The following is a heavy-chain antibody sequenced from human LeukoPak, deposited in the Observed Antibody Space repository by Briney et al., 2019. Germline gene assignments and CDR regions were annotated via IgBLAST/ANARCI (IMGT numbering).Heavy chain of an antibody. CDR2: IYYSGTT. V-gene: IGHV4-39*07. Sequence: PSETLSLTCTVSGVSISSSSYYWGWIRQPPGKGLEWIGTIYYSGTTYYNPSLKSRVTISVDTSKNQFSLKLRSVTAADTAVYYCARGNGVSGGWYGYYFDYWGQGTLVTVSS. CDR3: ARGNGVSGGWYGYYFDY. J-gene: IGHJ4*02. CDR1: GVSISSSSYY. D-gene: IGHD6-19*01.